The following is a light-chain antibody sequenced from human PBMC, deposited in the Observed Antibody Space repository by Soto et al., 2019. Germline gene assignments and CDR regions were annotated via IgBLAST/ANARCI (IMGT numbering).Light chain of an antibody. CDR2: EDN. J-gene: IGLJ3*02. CDR3: GSWDISLSGGV. V-gene: IGLV1-51*02. Sequence: QSVLTQPPSVSAAPGQEVTISCSGSSSNSGIDFVSWYQHLPGTAPKLLIYEDNKRPSWIPDRFSGSKSGTLATLVITGLQTGDEADYYCGSWDISLSGGVFGGGTKLTVL. CDR1: SSNSGIDF.